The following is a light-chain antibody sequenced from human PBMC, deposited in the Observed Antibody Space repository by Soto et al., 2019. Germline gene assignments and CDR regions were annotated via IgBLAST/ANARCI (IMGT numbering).Light chain of an antibody. Sequence: EIVMTQSPATLSVSPGERATLSCRASQSVNSNLAWYQQKPGQAPRLLIYGASYRATGIPARFSGSGSGTEFTLTISSLQSEDFAAYYCQQYNNWPALTFGGGTKVEIK. CDR3: QQYNNWPALT. J-gene: IGKJ4*01. CDR2: GAS. V-gene: IGKV3-15*01. CDR1: QSVNSN.